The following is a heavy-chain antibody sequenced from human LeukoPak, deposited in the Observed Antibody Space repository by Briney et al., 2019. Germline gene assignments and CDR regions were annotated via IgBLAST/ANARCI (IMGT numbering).Heavy chain of an antibody. Sequence: GESLKISCKGSGYTFNAYWIGWVRQMPGKGLEWMGVIYASDSEIRYSPSFHGQVTISVDKSISTAYLQWSSLKASDTAMYYCARHSRGSNDYWGQGTLVTVSS. D-gene: IGHD5-12*01. V-gene: IGHV5-51*01. CDR1: GYTFNAYW. CDR2: IYASDSEI. CDR3: ARHSRGSNDY. J-gene: IGHJ4*02.